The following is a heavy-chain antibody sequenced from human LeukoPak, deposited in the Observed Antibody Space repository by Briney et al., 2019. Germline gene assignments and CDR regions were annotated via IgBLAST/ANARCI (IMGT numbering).Heavy chain of an antibody. Sequence: ASVKVSCKASGYMFTSYYIHWVRQAPGQGLEWMGTINPSGGSTSYAQKFQGRVTMTRDTSTSTVHMELSSLRSEDTAMFYCARDRIAAAGIDPRGQGTLVTVSS. V-gene: IGHV1-46*01. J-gene: IGHJ5*02. CDR3: ARDRIAAAGIDP. CDR1: GYMFTSYY. CDR2: INPSGGST. D-gene: IGHD6-13*01.